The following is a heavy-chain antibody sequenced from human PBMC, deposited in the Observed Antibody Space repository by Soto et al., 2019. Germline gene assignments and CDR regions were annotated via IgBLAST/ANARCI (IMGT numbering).Heavy chain of an antibody. V-gene: IGHV1-18*01. CDR3: ARDGVIYGSGRSLYYYGMDV. J-gene: IGHJ6*02. CDR1: GYTFTSYG. CDR2: ISAYNGNT. D-gene: IGHD3-10*01. Sequence: ASVKVSCKASGYTFTSYGISWVRQAPGQGLEWMGWISAYNGNTNYAQKLQGRVTMTTDTSTSTAYMELRSLRSDDTAVYYCARDGVIYGSGRSLYYYGMDVWGQGTTVTVSS.